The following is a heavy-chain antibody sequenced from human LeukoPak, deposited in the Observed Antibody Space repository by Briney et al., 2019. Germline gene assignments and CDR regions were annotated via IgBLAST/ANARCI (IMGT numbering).Heavy chain of an antibody. CDR1: GYTFTGYY. CDR2: INPNSGGT. Sequence: ASVKVSCKASGYTFTGYYMHWVRQAPGQGLEWMVWINPNSGGTNYAQKFQGRVTMTRDTSISTAYMELSRLRSDDTAVYYCARDPTINYDYVWGSYRYIPQSFDYWGQGTLVTVSS. V-gene: IGHV1-2*02. CDR3: ARDPTINYDYVWGSYRYIPQSFDY. J-gene: IGHJ4*02. D-gene: IGHD3-16*02.